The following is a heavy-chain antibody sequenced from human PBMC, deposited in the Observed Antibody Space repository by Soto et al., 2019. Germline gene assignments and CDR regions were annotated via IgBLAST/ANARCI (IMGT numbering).Heavy chain of an antibody. CDR1: GYSFTSYW. CDR2: IYPGDSDT. D-gene: IGHD6-19*01. Sequence: GESLKISCKGSGYSFTSYWIGWVRQMPGKGLEWMGIIYPGDSDTRYSPSFQGQVTISADKSISTAYLQWSSLKASDTAMYYCARSATVASISPWLVVDYWGQGALVTVSS. CDR3: ARSATVASISPWLVVDY. J-gene: IGHJ4*02. V-gene: IGHV5-51*01.